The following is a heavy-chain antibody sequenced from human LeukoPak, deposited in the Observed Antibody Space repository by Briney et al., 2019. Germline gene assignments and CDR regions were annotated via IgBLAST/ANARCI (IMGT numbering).Heavy chain of an antibody. CDR1: GGSISSTGYC. Sequence: RPSETLSLTCAASGGSISSTGYCWAWIRQPPGKGREWIGTIYYSGSTYHNTSLKSRITMSVDTSRNQFSLKLSSVDAADTAVYYCAKAGVRYFDSSGLYAFDFWGQGTTVTVSS. D-gene: IGHD3-22*01. CDR3: AKAGVRYFDSSGLYAFDF. J-gene: IGHJ3*01. CDR2: IYYSGST. V-gene: IGHV4-39*01.